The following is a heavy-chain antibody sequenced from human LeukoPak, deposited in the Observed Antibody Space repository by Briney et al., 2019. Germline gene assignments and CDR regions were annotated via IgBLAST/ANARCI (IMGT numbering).Heavy chain of an antibody. CDR3: ARDGGYGDYVPDY. V-gene: IGHV4-39*07. Sequence: SETLSLTCTVAGGSISSSSYYWGWIRQPPGKGLEWIGSIYYSGSTYYNPSPKSRVTISVDTSKNQFSLKLSSVTAADTAVYYCARDGGYGDYVPDYWGQGTLVTVSS. J-gene: IGHJ4*02. D-gene: IGHD4-17*01. CDR2: IYYSGST. CDR1: GGSISSSSYY.